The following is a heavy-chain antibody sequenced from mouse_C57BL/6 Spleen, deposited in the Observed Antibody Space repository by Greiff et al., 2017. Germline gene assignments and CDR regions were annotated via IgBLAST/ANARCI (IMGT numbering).Heavy chain of an antibody. CDR3: ARGTTVVAPDFDV. CDR1: GYTFTSYW. J-gene: IGHJ1*03. D-gene: IGHD1-1*01. Sequence: QVQLQQPGTELVKPGASVTLSCKASGYTFTSYWMHWVKQRPVQGLEWIGNINPSNGGTNYNEKFKSKATLTVDKSSSTAYMQRSSLTSEDSAVYYCARGTTVVAPDFDVWGTGTTVTVSA. V-gene: IGHV1-53*01. CDR2: INPSNGGT.